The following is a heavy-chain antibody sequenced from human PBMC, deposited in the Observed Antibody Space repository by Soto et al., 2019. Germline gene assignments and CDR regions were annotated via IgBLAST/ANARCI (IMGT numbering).Heavy chain of an antibody. V-gene: IGHV3-23*01. Sequence: EVQLLESGGGLVQPGGSLRLSCAASGFTFSNYALTWVRQAPGRGLEWVSEVSGSGDRTYYADSVKGRFTISRDNSKNTLYLQMNSLRAEETAVYYCANGWLSGWFGGYDSWGQGTLVIVSS. CDR3: ANGWLSGWFGGYDS. D-gene: IGHD6-19*01. CDR2: VSGSGDRT. CDR1: GFTFSNYA. J-gene: IGHJ4*02.